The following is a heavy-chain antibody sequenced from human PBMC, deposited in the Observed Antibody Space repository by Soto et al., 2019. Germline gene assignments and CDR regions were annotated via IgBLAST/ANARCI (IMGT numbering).Heavy chain of an antibody. CDR1: GVTFISYA. J-gene: IGHJ6*01. CDR2: ISGSCGST. CDR3: AKEGLIEEATGGYYGMDV. D-gene: IGHD3-16*01. V-gene: IGHV3-23*01. Sequence: PWESXRLSCAASGVTFISYAIIWFRHAPGKGLEWVSAISGSCGSTYYADSVNGRFTISRDNSKNTLYLQMNRMRAEDTAVYYCAKEGLIEEATGGYYGMDVWGQGTTVNV.